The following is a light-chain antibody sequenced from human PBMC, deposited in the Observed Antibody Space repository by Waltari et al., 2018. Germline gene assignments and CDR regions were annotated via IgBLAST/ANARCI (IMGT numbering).Light chain of an antibody. J-gene: IGKJ2*01. CDR1: QNIDSW. V-gene: IGKV1-5*03. CDR3: QQYKTYLRP. Sequence: DIQMTQSPATPSSPVGDRVTITCRASQNIDSWLAWYQQKPGKAPKLLIYKASTLEAGVPSRFSGSGSGTEFTLTISSLQPDDSATYYCQQYKTYLRPFGQGTKLEIK. CDR2: KAS.